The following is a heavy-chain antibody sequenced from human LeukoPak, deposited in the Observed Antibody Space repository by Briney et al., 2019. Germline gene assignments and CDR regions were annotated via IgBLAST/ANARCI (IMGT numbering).Heavy chain of an antibody. CDR1: GGTFSSTV. CDR2: SIPIFGRT. J-gene: IGHJ4*02. V-gene: IGHV1-69*05. CDR3: ARDVFSRDPHYGRPVHD. D-gene: IGHD3-10*01. Sequence: SVKVSCKASGGTFSSTVISWLRQAPGQGLEWMGGSIPIFGRTNYAQKFQGRVTITTDESTGTAYMELSSLRSEDTAVYYCARDVFSRDPHYGRPVHDWGQGTLVTVSS.